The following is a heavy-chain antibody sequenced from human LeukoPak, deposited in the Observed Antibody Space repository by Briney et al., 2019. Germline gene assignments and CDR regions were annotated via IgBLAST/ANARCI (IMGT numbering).Heavy chain of an antibody. D-gene: IGHD6-19*01. CDR2: ISGSGGST. CDR3: AKDQVAGTGLFDY. Sequence: GGSLRLSCAASGFTFSSYAMSWVRQAPGNGLEWVSAISGSGGSTYYADSVKGRFTISRDNSKNTLYLQMNSLRAEDTAVYYCAKDQVAGTGLFDYWGQGTLVTVSS. CDR1: GFTFSSYA. V-gene: IGHV3-23*01. J-gene: IGHJ4*02.